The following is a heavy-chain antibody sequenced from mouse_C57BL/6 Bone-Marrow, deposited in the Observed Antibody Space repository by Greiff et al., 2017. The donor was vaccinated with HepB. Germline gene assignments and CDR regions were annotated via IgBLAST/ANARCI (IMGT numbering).Heavy chain of an antibody. CDR1: GYTFTDYY. D-gene: IGHD1-1*01. J-gene: IGHJ4*01. V-gene: IGHV1-75*01. CDR2: IFPGSGST. CDR3: AREGRLRGFYYAMDY. Sequence: QVQLQQSGPELVKPGASVKISCKASGYTFTDYYINWVKQRPGLGLEWIGWIFPGSGSTYYNEKFKGKATLTVDKSSSTAYMLLSSLTSEDSAVYFCAREGRLRGFYYAMDYWGQGTSVTVSS.